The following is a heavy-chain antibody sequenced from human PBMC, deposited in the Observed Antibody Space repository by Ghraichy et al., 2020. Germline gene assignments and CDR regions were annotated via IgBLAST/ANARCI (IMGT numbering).Heavy chain of an antibody. CDR1: GGPVTHYY. J-gene: IGHJ4*02. CDR2: IYSSGDS. Sequence: GSLRLSCTVSGGPVTHYYWTWVRQPAGKGLEWIGRIYSSGDSDFNPSLRSRVTMSVDTSKTQFSLNLSSVTAADTAVYYCARGRDYDSSGYHLDYWGQGTLVTVSS. CDR3: ARGRDYDSSGYHLDY. D-gene: IGHD3-22*01. V-gene: IGHV4-4*07.